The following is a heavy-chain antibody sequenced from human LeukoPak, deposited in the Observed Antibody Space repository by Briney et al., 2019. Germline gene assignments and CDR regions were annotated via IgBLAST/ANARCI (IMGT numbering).Heavy chain of an antibody. CDR2: IIPIFGTA. V-gene: IGHV1-69*13. CDR1: GGTFSSYA. D-gene: IGHD4-23*01. Sequence: GASVKVSCEASGGTFSSYAISWVRQAPGQGLEWMGGIIPIFGTANYAQKFQGRVTITADESTNTAYMELSSLRSEDTAVYYCARNSGPVDNWFDPWGQGTLVTVSS. CDR3: ARNSGPVDNWFDP. J-gene: IGHJ5*02.